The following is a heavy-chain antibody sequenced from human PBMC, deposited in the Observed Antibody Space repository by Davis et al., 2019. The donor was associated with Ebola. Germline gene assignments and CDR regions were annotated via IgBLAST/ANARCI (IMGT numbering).Heavy chain of an antibody. CDR1: GFTFSSYA. CDR2: ISGSGGST. J-gene: IGHJ4*02. Sequence: GESLKISCAASGFTFSSYAMSWVRQAPGKGLEWVSAISGSGGSTYYADSVKGRFTISRDNAKNSLYLQMNSLRAEDTAIYYCVRFFFDLWGQGALVTVSS. CDR3: VRFFFDL. V-gene: IGHV3-23*01.